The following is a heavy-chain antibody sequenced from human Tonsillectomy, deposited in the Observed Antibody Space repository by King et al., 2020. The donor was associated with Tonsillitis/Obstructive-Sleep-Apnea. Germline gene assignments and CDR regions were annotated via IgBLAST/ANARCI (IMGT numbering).Heavy chain of an antibody. V-gene: IGHV3-30*01. CDR2: ISYDGSNK. J-gene: IGHJ4*02. D-gene: IGHD6-13*01. CDR3: ASTDLPYSRSWSLNYFDY. Sequence: VQLVESGGGVVQPGRSLRLSCAASGLTFSSYAMHWVRQAQGKGLEWVAVISYDGSNKYYADSVKGRFTISRDNSKNTLYLQMNSLRAEDTAVYYCASTDLPYSRSWSLNYFDYLGQGSLVTVSS. CDR1: GLTFSSYA.